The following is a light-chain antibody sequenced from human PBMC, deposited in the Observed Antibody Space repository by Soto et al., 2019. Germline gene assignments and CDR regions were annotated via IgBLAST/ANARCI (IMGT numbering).Light chain of an antibody. J-gene: IGKJ4*01. CDR2: GAS. CDR3: QQYDSSPLT. Sequence: EIVLTQSPGTLSLSPGERATLSCRASQSVGRNFLAWYQQKAGQAPRLLIHGASSRATGIPDRFSGSGSGTDFSLTISRLETEDCAVYYCQQYDSSPLTFGGGTKVE. V-gene: IGKV3-20*01. CDR1: QSVGRNF.